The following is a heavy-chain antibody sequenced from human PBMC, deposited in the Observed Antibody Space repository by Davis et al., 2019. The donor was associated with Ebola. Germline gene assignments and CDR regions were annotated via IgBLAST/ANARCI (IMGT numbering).Heavy chain of an antibody. CDR2: IYYSGST. V-gene: IGHV4-59*01. CDR3: AREVVVAATPGDYYYYGMDV. CDR1: GGSISSYY. J-gene: IGHJ6*02. Sequence: SATLSLTCTVSGGSISSYYWSWIRQPPGKGLEWIGYIYYSGSTNYNPSLKSRVTISVDTSKNQFSLKLSSVTAADTAVYYCAREVVVAATPGDYYYYGMDVWGQGTTVTVSS. D-gene: IGHD2-15*01.